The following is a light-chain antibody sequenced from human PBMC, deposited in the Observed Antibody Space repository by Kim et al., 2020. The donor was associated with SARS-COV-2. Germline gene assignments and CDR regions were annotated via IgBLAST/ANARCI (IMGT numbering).Light chain of an antibody. CDR3: MQGTHWPFT. CDR2: NVS. V-gene: IGKV2-30*01. Sequence: ASSSCRSSQSLVYSDGNTYLNWFHQRPGQSPRRLIYNVSNRDSGVPDRFSGSGSGTDFTLQISRVEAEDVGIYYCMQGTHWPFTFGPGTKVDIK. CDR1: QSLVYSDGNTY. J-gene: IGKJ3*01.